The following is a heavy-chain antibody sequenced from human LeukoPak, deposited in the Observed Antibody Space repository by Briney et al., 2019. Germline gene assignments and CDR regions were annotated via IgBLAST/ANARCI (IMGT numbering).Heavy chain of an antibody. D-gene: IGHD5-18*01. CDR3: AREVGDTAMAGYYYYYYYMDV. J-gene: IGHJ6*03. V-gene: IGHV3-64*01. CDR1: GFTFSSYA. CDR2: ISSNGGST. Sequence: GGSLRLSCAASGFTFSSYAMHWVRQAPGKGLEYVSAISSNGGSTYYANSVKGRFTISRDNSKNTLYLQMGSLRAEDMAVYYCAREVGDTAMAGYYYYYYYMDVWGKGTTVTISS.